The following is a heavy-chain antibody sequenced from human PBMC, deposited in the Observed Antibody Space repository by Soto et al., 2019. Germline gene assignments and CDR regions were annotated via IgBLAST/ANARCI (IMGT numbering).Heavy chain of an antibody. V-gene: IGHV4-39*01. D-gene: IGHD1-1*01. CDR2: ISSTGST. CDR3: ARLQGNDGHFDY. J-gene: IGHJ4*02. Sequence: PSETLSLTCTVACGRISSKIFFCVWSRLPTGNGVEWIVSISSTGSTYYTPSLKSRVTIPVDTSKHQFSLKLTSVTAADTALYHSARLQGNDGHFDYSRQATL. CDR1: CGRISSKIFF.